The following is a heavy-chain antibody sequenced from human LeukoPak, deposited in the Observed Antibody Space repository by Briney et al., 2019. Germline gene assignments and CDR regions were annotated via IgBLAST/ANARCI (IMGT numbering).Heavy chain of an antibody. V-gene: IGHV3-11*04. Sequence: LSLTCGVSGGSIDITNYWSWVRQAPGKGLEWVSYISGSGSTINYADSAKGRFTISRDNAKNSLYLHMNSLRDEDTALYYCARRFDYWGQGTLVTVSS. CDR1: GGSIDITNY. J-gene: IGHJ4*02. CDR3: ARRFDY. CDR2: ISGSGSTI.